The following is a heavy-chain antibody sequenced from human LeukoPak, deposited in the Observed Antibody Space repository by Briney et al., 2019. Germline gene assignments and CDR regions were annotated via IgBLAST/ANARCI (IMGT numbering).Heavy chain of an antibody. CDR3: ARAYSRTPGDYYFDS. J-gene: IGHJ4*02. Sequence: SETLSLTCAVSGFSISSGYYWGWIRPPPGKGLEWIARIYRNGNTFYNPSLQSRVTISVDTSRNQISLQLGSATAADTAVYYCARAYSRTPGDYYFDSWGQGTVVTVSS. V-gene: IGHV4-38-2*01. CDR2: IYRNGNT. CDR1: GFSISSGYY. D-gene: IGHD4-11*01.